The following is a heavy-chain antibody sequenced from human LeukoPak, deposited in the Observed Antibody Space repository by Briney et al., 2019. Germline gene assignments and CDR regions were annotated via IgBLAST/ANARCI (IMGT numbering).Heavy chain of an antibody. Sequence: GGSLRLSCTTSGFTFGDYAMSWVRQALGKGLEWVGFIRSKAYGGTTEYAASVKGRFTISRDDSRTIAYLQMNSLKTEDTAVYYCTRERIRYSGSYDAFDIWGQGTMVTVSS. D-gene: IGHD1-26*01. CDR3: TRERIRYSGSYDAFDI. CDR2: IRSKAYGGTT. V-gene: IGHV3-49*04. J-gene: IGHJ3*02. CDR1: GFTFGDYA.